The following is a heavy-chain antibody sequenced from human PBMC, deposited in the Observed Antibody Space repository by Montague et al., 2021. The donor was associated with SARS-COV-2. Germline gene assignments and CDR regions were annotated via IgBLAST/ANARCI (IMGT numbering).Heavy chain of an antibody. Sequence: ETLSLTCAVYGGSFSGYYLNWIRQPPGKGLEWVGEINHSGSTNYNPSLKSRVTIAVDTSKNQVSLKLTSVTAADTAVFYCARSTVTNSPFGFSNKLRSRYNGMDVWGQGTTVTVSS. CDR3: ARSTVTNSPFGFSNKLRSRYNGMDV. CDR1: GGSFSGYY. J-gene: IGHJ6*02. V-gene: IGHV4-34*01. D-gene: IGHD4-17*01. CDR2: INHSGST.